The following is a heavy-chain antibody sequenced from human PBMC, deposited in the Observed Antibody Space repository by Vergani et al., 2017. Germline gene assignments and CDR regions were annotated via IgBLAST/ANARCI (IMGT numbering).Heavy chain of an antibody. J-gene: IGHJ4*02. Sequence: VQLVESGGGLVKPGGSLRLSCAASGFTFSSYSMSWVRQAPGKGLEWVSAIYSGGSTYYADSVKGRFTISRDNSKNTLYLQMNSLRAEDTAVYYCARDPDGDYFDYWGQGTLVTVSS. CDR1: GFTFSSYS. V-gene: IGHV3-66*01. CDR2: IYSGGST. CDR3: ARDPDGDYFDY. D-gene: IGHD4-17*01.